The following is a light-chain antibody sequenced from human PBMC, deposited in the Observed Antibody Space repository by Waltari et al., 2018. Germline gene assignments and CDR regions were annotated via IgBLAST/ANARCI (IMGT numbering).Light chain of an antibody. CDR3: QQYDRSPYN. CDR2: GDF. J-gene: IGKJ2*01. CDR1: QRLRNVS. V-gene: IGKV3-20*01. Sequence: SAQRLRNVSLVWYQHKRGQAPRLVIYGDFRRATGFPDRFTGRGSGTDYTLIISRLEPEDSAVYYCQQYDRSPYNFGQGTNLEIK.